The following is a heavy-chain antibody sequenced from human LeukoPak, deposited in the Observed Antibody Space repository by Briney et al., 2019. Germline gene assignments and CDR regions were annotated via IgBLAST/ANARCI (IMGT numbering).Heavy chain of an antibody. J-gene: IGHJ4*02. Sequence: ASVKVSCKASGYTLTGYYMHWVRQAPGQGLEWMGRINPNSGGTNYAQKFQGRVTMTRDTSISTAYMELSRLRSDDTAVYYCARDHSSGLYYFDYWGQGTLVTVSS. CDR3: ARDHSSGLYYFDY. D-gene: IGHD6-19*01. CDR2: INPNSGGT. V-gene: IGHV1-2*06. CDR1: GYTLTGYY.